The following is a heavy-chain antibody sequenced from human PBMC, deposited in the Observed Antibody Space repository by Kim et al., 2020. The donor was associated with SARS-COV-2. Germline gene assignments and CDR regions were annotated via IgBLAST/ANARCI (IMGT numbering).Heavy chain of an antibody. CDR3: AIPLFAIQLWPNHYYDTLGPNAFDI. D-gene: IGHD5-18*01. V-gene: IGHV3-9*01. Sequence: GGSLRLSCAASGFTFGDYAMHWVRQAPGKGLEWVSGISWNSGSIGYADSVKGRFTISRDNAKNSLYLQMNSLRAEDTALYYCAIPLFAIQLWPNHYYDTLGPNAFDIWGQGTMVTVSS. J-gene: IGHJ3*02. CDR1: GFTFGDYA. CDR2: ISWNSGSI.